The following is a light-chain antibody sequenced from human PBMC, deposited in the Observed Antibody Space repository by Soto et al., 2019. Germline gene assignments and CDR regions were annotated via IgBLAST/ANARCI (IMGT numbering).Light chain of an antibody. CDR3: KQYGSFIT. V-gene: IGKV3-20*01. CDR2: GAS. CDR1: QSVSSSY. Sequence: EIVLTQSPGTLSLSPVEGSTVSCRASQSVSSSYLAWYQQKPGQAPRLLIYGASSRATGIPDRFSGSGSGTDFTLTISRLEPEDFAVYYCKQYGSFITCGQGTQREIK. J-gene: IGKJ5*01.